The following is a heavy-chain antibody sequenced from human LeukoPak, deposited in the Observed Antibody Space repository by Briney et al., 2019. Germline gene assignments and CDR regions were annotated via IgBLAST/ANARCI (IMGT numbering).Heavy chain of an antibody. D-gene: IGHD2-21*01. CDR1: GFTFSSYE. J-gene: IGHJ4*02. CDR3: AKAPVTSCRGAYCYPFDS. Sequence: SGGSLRLSCAASGFTFSSYEMNWVRQAPGKGLEWISDISSSGSTINYADSVRGRFTISRDNSKNTLYLQMNSLRADDAAVYFCAKAPVTSCRGAYCYPFDSWGQGTLVTVSS. CDR2: ISSSGSTI. V-gene: IGHV3-48*03.